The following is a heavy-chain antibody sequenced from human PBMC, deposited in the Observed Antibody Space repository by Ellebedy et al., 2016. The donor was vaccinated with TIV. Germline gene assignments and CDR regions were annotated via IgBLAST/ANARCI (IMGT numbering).Heavy chain of an antibody. Sequence: GESLKISCSGSGYIFENYAMNWVRQAPGKGLEWVSYISSGSSTIYYADSVKGRFTISRDNCKNSLYLQMNSLRDEDTAVEYCARDREDLDQWGQGTLVTVSS. D-gene: IGHD1-26*01. CDR2: ISSGSSTI. J-gene: IGHJ5*02. V-gene: IGHV3-48*02. CDR3: ARDREDLDQ. CDR1: GYIFENYA.